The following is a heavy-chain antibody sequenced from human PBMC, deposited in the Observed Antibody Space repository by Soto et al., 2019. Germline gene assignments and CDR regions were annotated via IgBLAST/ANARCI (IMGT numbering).Heavy chain of an antibody. CDR2: INAGNGNT. D-gene: IGHD2-21*02. V-gene: IGHV1-3*05. J-gene: IGHJ4*02. CDR1: GYTFTGYA. Sequence: QVQLVQSGAEEKKPGASVKVSCKASGYTFTGYAMHWVRQGPGQRLEWMGWINAGNGNTKYSQKFQGRVTITRDTSASTAYMELSSLRSEDTAVYFCARIIVVVTALDYWVQGTLVTVSS. CDR3: ARIIVVVTALDY.